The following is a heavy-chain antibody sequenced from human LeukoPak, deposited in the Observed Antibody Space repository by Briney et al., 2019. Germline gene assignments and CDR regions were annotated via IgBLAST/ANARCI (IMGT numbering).Heavy chain of an antibody. Sequence: GGSLRLSCAASGFTFSSYAMNWVRQAPGEGLEWVSGTSGSGGSTYYADSVKGRFTISRDNSKNTLYLQMNSLRVEDTAVYYCAKEVYYFDTSGLYSFAFDIWGQGTMVTVPS. CDR2: TSGSGGST. D-gene: IGHD3-22*01. CDR1: GFTFSSYA. V-gene: IGHV3-23*01. CDR3: AKEVYYFDTSGLYSFAFDI. J-gene: IGHJ3*02.